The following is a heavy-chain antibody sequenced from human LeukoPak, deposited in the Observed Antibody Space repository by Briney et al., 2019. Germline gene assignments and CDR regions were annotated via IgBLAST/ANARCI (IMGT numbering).Heavy chain of an antibody. D-gene: IGHD3-3*01. CDR3: ARATPWTSYDFWSGYSFHT. J-gene: IGHJ1*01. CDR2: MNPNSGNT. Sequence: ASVKVSCKASGYTFTSYDINWVRQATGQGLEWMGWMNPNSGNTGYAQKFQGRVTMTRNTSISTAYMELSSLRSEDTAVYYCARATPWTSYDFWSGYSFHTRGQGTLVTVSS. CDR1: GYTFTSYD. V-gene: IGHV1-8*01.